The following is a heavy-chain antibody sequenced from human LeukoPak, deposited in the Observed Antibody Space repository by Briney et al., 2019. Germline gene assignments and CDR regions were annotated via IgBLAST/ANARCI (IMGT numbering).Heavy chain of an antibody. Sequence: SVKVSCKASGGTFSSYAISWVRQVPGQGLEWMGGIIPIFGTANYAQKFQGRVTITADESTSTAYMELSSLRSEDTAVYYCASPYCSSTSCYSYYYYMDVWGKGTTVTVSS. CDR1: GGTFSSYA. D-gene: IGHD2-2*01. CDR3: ASPYCSSTSCYSYYYYMDV. V-gene: IGHV1-69*13. CDR2: IIPIFGTA. J-gene: IGHJ6*03.